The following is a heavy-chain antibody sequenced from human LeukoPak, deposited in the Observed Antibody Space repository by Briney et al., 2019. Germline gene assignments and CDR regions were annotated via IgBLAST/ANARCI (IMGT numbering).Heavy chain of an antibody. CDR1: GFTVSTNS. V-gene: IGHV3-53*01. Sequence: GGSLRLSCTVSGFTVSTNSMSWVRQAPGQGLEWASFIYSDNTHYSDSVKGRFTISRDNSKNTLYLQMNILRAEDKAVYYCARRAGAYSHPYDYWGQGTLVTVSS. CDR3: ARRAGAYSHPYDY. J-gene: IGHJ4*02. CDR2: IYSDNT. D-gene: IGHD4/OR15-4a*01.